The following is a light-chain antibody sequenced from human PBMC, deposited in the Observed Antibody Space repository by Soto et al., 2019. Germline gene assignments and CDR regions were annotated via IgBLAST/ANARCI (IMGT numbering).Light chain of an antibody. V-gene: IGLV2-14*01. CDR2: EVS. CDR1: SSDIGGYTY. Sequence: QSVLTQPASVSGSPGQSITISCTGTSSDIGGYTYDSWYQQHSGKAPKAIIYEVSNRPPGVSNRFSGSKSGNTASLTISGLQAEDEASYFCSSYTTTTPVVFGGGTKLTVL. CDR3: SSYTTTTPVV. J-gene: IGLJ2*01.